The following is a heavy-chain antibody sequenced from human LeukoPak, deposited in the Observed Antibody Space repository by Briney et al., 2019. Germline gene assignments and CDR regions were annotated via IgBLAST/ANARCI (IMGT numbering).Heavy chain of an antibody. Sequence: SETLSLTCAVYGGSFSGYYWSWIRQSPGKGLEWIGETYHSGSTNYNSSLKSRVTISLDTSKNQFSLKLSSVTAADTAVYYCARGRRIVVVLGATRTHRDYYMDVWGKGTTVTVSS. D-gene: IGHD2-15*01. CDR3: ARGRRIVVVLGATRTHRDYYMDV. J-gene: IGHJ6*03. V-gene: IGHV4-34*01. CDR2: TYHSGST. CDR1: GGSFSGYY.